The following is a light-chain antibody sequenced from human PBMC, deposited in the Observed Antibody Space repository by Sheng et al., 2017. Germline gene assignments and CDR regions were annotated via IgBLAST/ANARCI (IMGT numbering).Light chain of an antibody. Sequence: EIVMTQSPATVSVSLGERVTLSCRASQNIHNKLAWYQQRPGQAPRLLIYDASTRASDIPARFSGSGSGTEFTLTISGLQSEDFAVLYCQQYNYWPRMFGQGTRV. CDR1: QNIHNK. CDR3: QQYNYWPRM. J-gene: IGKJ1*01. V-gene: IGKV3-15*01. CDR2: DAS.